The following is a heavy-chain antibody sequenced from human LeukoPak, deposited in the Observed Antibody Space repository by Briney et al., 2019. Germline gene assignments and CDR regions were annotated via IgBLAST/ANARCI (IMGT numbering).Heavy chain of an antibody. V-gene: IGHV3-23*01. Sequence: PGWSLRLSCAASGFTFSVQAINWVRQAPGKGPEWVSSIGGGDDDRYYADFVKGRFTVTRDNSNNMVYLQLNSLRAEDTALYYCAKDATPWNSVRDYFDSWGQGTLVTVSS. CDR2: IGGGDDDR. D-gene: IGHD1-1*01. J-gene: IGHJ4*02. CDR3: AKDATPWNSVRDYFDS. CDR1: GFTFSVQA.